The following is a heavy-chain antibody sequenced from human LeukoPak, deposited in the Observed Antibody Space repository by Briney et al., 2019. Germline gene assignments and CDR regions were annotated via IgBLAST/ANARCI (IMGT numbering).Heavy chain of an antibody. CDR3: AREYYDYVWGSYRYTYFDY. V-gene: IGHV1-69*13. Sequence: SVKVSCKASGGTFSSYAISWVRQAPGQGLEWMGGIIPIFGTANYAQKFQGRVTITADESTSTAYMELSSLRSEDTAVYYCAREYYDYVWGSYRYTYFDYWGQGTLVTVSS. CDR1: GGTFSSYA. J-gene: IGHJ4*02. D-gene: IGHD3-16*02. CDR2: IIPIFGTA.